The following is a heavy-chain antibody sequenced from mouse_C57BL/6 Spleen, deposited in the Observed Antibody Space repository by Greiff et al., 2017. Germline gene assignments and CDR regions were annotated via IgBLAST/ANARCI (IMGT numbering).Heavy chain of an antibody. J-gene: IGHJ4*01. V-gene: IGHV1-52*01. Sequence: VQLQQPGAELVRPGSSVKLSCKASGYTFTSYWMHWVKQRPIQGLEWIGNIDPSDSETHYNQKFTDKATLTVDKSSSTAYMQLSSLTSEDSAVYYCARGGIYYGNTYYAMDYWGQGTSVTVSS. D-gene: IGHD2-1*01. CDR2: IDPSDSET. CDR3: ARGGIYYGNTYYAMDY. CDR1: GYTFTSYW.